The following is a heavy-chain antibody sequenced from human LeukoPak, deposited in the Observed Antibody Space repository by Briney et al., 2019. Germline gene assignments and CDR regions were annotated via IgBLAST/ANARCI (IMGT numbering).Heavy chain of an antibody. CDR3: ARDISSTSCYLDY. D-gene: IGHD2-2*01. V-gene: IGHV1-46*01. Sequence: VASVKVSCKASGYTFTSYDINWVRQATGQGLEWMGIINPSGGSTSYAQKFQGRVTMTRDTSTSTVYMELSSLRSEDTAVYYCARDISSTSCYLDYWGQGTLVTVSS. CDR1: GYTFTSYD. J-gene: IGHJ4*02. CDR2: INPSGGST.